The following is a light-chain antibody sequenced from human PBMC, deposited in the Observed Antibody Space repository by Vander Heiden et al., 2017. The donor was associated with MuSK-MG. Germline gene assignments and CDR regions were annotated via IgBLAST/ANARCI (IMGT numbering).Light chain of an antibody. CDR3: QQCEYFAPDFT. J-gene: IGKJ2*01. CDR1: EDISTD. V-gene: IGKV1-33*01. CDR2: DAS. Sequence: DIKMTQSPTSLPAAVGDRVTMTCQASEDISTDLNWYQQKPGKAPNLLIYDASILEAGVSTRFSGGGSWTNFTLSISSLQPEDIATYYCQQCEYFAPDFTFGQGTKLEIK.